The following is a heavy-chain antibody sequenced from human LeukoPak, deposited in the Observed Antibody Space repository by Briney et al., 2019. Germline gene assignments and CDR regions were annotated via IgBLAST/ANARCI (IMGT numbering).Heavy chain of an antibody. V-gene: IGHV4-39*07. D-gene: IGHD1-1*01. Sequence: PSETLSLTCTVSRASVNSGSYYWGWIRQPPGKGLEWIGGIYYSGSTYYNPSLKSRVTVSLDTSKNQFSLQMNYVTAADTAVYYCTAERAGTIVDYWGQGTLVSVSS. CDR3: TAERAGTIVDY. CDR2: IYYSGST. J-gene: IGHJ4*02. CDR1: RASVNSGSYY.